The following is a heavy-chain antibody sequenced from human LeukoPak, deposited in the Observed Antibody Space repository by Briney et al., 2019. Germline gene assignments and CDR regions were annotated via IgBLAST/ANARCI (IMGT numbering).Heavy chain of an antibody. Sequence: SETLSLTCAVYGGSFSGYYWSWIRQPPGKGLEWIGEINHSGNTNYNPSLKSRVTISVDTSKNQFSLNLSSVTAADTAVYYCATVYSGYDVVGEDYWGQGTLVAVSS. D-gene: IGHD5-12*01. V-gene: IGHV4-34*01. CDR3: ATVYSGYDVVGEDY. CDR2: INHSGNT. CDR1: GGSFSGYY. J-gene: IGHJ4*02.